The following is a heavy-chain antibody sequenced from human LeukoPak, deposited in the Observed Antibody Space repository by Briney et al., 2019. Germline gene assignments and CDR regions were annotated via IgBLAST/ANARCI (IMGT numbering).Heavy chain of an antibody. CDR3: AREESGLWFGELLAGWFDP. J-gene: IGHJ5*02. D-gene: IGHD3-10*01. CDR2: IYYSGST. V-gene: IGHV4-30-4*01. Sequence: SETLSLTCTVSGGSISSGDYYWSWIRQPPGKGLEWIGYIYYSGSTNYNPSLKSRVTISVDTSKNQFSLKLSSVTAADTAVYYCAREESGLWFGELLAGWFDPWGQGTLVTVSS. CDR1: GGSISSGDYY.